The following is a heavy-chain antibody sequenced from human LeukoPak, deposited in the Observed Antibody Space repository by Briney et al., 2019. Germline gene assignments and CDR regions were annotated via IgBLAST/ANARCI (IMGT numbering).Heavy chain of an antibody. V-gene: IGHV1-2*06. J-gene: IGHJ4*02. D-gene: IGHD7-27*01. CDR1: GYTFTDYY. CDR3: ARFWGSADFDY. CDR2: INLISGGT. Sequence: GASVKVSCKASGYTFTDYYMHWVRQAPGQGLEWMGRINLISGGTNYAQKFQGRVTMTRDTSISTAYMELSRLRSDDTAVYYCARFWGSADFDYWGQGTLVTVSS.